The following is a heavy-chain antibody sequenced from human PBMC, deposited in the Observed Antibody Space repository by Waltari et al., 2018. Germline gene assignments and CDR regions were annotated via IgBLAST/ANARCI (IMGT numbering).Heavy chain of an antibody. CDR1: GYTFTGYY. Sequence: QVQLVQSGAEVKKPGASVKVSCKASGYTFTGYYMHWVRQAPGQGLEWMGRINPNSGGTNYAQKFQGRGTMTRDTSISTAYMELSRLRSDDTAVYYCARVDPGYSSSGGWFDPWGQGTLVTVSS. CDR2: INPNSGGT. CDR3: ARVDPGYSSSGGWFDP. D-gene: IGHD6-13*01. V-gene: IGHV1-2*06. J-gene: IGHJ5*02.